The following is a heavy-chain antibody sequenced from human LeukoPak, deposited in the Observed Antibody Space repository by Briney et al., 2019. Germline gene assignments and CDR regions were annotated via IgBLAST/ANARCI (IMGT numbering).Heavy chain of an antibody. CDR1: GGSISRHY. CDR3: AREDMDV. CDR2: IYYSGST. Sequence: PSETLSLTCTVSGGSISRHYWSWIRQPPGKGLEWIGYIYYSGSTNYNPSLKSRVTISVDTSKNQFSLKLSSVTAADTAVYYCAREDMDVWGKGTTVTVSS. V-gene: IGHV4-59*11. J-gene: IGHJ6*03.